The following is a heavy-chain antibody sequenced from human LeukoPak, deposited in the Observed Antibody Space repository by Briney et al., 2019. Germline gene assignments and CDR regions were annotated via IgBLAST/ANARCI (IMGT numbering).Heavy chain of an antibody. D-gene: IGHD2-2*01. CDR2: ISGSGGST. Sequence: GGSLRLSCAASGFTFSSYAMSWVRQAPGKGLEWVSAISGSGGSTYYADSVKGRFTIARDNSKNTLYLQMNSLRAEDTAVYYCAKTCSSTSCYFDWGQGTLVTVSS. J-gene: IGHJ4*02. CDR3: AKTCSSTSCYFD. CDR1: GFTFSSYA. V-gene: IGHV3-23*01.